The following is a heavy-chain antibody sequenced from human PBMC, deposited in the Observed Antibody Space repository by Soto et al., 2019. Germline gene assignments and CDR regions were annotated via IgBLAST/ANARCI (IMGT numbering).Heavy chain of an antibody. CDR1: GGSISSGGYY. V-gene: IGHV4-31*03. J-gene: IGHJ6*03. CDR2: IYYSGST. CDR3: ARGGSGSYYSKGYMDG. D-gene: IGHD3-10*01. Sequence: ASETLSLTCTVSGGSISSGGYYWSWIRQHPGKGLEWIGYIYYSGSTYYNPSLKSRVTISVDTSKNQFSLKLSSVTAADTAVYYCARGGSGSYYSKGYMDGWCTGATVTVAS.